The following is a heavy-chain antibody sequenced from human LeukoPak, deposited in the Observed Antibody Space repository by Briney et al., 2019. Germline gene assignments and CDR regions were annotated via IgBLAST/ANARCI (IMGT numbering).Heavy chain of an antibody. CDR2: IHKTGDYT. J-gene: IGHJ4*02. CDR1: GFTFNNYA. CDR3: AREAYSSRWYLDS. D-gene: IGHD6-13*01. V-gene: IGHV3-23*01. Sequence: PGGSLRLSCAASGFTFNNYAMSWVRQAPGKGLEWVSAIHKTGDYTYYTDSVKGRFTISRDNSKNMLYLEMNSLRDEDTAMYYCAREAYSSRWYLDSWGQGILVTVSS.